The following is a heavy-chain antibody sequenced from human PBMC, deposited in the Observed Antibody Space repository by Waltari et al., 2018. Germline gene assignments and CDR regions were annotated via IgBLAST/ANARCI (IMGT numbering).Heavy chain of an antibody. CDR1: GFTFSSHA. Sequence: EVQLLESGGGLVQPGGSLRLSCAASGFTFSSHAMSWARQAPGKVLEWVSVISGSGGSTYYADSVKGRFTISRDNSKNTLYLQMNSLRAEDTAVYYCAKAPSYSSVGYWGQGTLVTVSS. J-gene: IGHJ4*02. CDR2: ISGSGGST. V-gene: IGHV3-23*01. D-gene: IGHD6-25*01. CDR3: AKAPSYSSVGY.